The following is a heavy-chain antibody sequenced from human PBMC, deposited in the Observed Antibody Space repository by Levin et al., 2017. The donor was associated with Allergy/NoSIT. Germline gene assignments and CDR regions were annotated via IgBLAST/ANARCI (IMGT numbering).Heavy chain of an antibody. CDR2: ISGSGGST. V-gene: IGHV3-23*01. CDR1: GFTFRSYA. D-gene: IGHD6-19*01. J-gene: IGHJ4*02. CDR3: AKDPRGIAVAGTFDY. Sequence: LSLPCAASGFTFRSYAMSWVRQAPGKGLEWVSAISGSGGSTYYADSVKGRFTISRDNSKNTLYLQMNSLRAEDTAVYYCAKDPRGIAVAGTFDYWGQGTLVTVSS.